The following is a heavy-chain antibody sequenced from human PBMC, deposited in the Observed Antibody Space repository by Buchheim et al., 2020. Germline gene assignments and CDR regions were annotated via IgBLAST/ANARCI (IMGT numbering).Heavy chain of an antibody. J-gene: IGHJ6*02. CDR3: ARDKIAAAEGDYYYYYRMDV. CDR2: ISYDGINK. V-gene: IGHV3-30*01. Sequence: QVQLVESGGGVVQPGRSLRLSCAASGFTFSSYAMHWVRQAPGKGLEWVAVISYDGINKYYADSVKGRFTIYRDNSKNTLYLQMNSLRAEDTAVYYCARDKIAAAEGDYYYYYRMDVWGQGT. D-gene: IGHD6-13*01. CDR1: GFTFSSYA.